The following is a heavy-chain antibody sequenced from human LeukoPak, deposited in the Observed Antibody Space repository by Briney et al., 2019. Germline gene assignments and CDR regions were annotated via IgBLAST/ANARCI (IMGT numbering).Heavy chain of an antibody. Sequence: ASVKVSCKASGYIFTSYYMHWVRQAPGQGLEWMGWINPNSGGTNYAQKFQGRVTMTRDTSISTAYMELSGLRSDDTAVYYCARDGDIVVVPAADNSNWFDPWGQGTLVTVSS. CDR3: ARDGDIVVVPAADNSNWFDP. CDR1: GYIFTSYY. D-gene: IGHD2-2*01. CDR2: INPNSGGT. J-gene: IGHJ5*02. V-gene: IGHV1-2*02.